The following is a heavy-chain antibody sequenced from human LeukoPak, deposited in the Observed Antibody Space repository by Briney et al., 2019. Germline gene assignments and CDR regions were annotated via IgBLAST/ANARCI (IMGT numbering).Heavy chain of an antibody. CDR2: IYYSEGT. D-gene: IGHD3-16*01. J-gene: IGHJ4*02. Sequence: SETLSLTCTVSGGSISSSSNYWGWIRQPPGKGLEWIGSIYYSEGTDYNPSLKSRVTISVDTYKNQFSLKLSSVTAADTAVYYCARQTGLGFDYWGQGTLVTVSS. V-gene: IGHV4-39*01. CDR3: ARQTGLGFDY. CDR1: GGSISSSSNY.